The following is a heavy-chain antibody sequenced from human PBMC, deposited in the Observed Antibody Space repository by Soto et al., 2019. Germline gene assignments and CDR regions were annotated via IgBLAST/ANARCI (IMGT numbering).Heavy chain of an antibody. D-gene: IGHD3-10*01. J-gene: IGHJ4*02. CDR2: IYYSGST. CDR3: AKFYGSGSTTFDY. CDR1: GGSISSNNYY. Sequence: SETLSLTCTVSGGSISSNNYYWSWIRQPPGKGLEWIGYIYYSGSTYYNPSLKSRVTISVDTSKNQFSLKLSSVTAADTAVYYCAKFYGSGSTTFDYWGQGTLVTVSS. V-gene: IGHV4-30-4*01.